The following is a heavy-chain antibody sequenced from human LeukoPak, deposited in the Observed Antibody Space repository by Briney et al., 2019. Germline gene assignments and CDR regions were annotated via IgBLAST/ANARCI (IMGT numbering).Heavy chain of an antibody. CDR2: INPSGGST. Sequence: ASVKVSCKASGYTFTSYYMHWVRQAPGQGLEWMGIINPSGGSTSYAQKFQGRVTVTRDTSTSTVYMELSSLRSEDTAVYYCAGELRGYSYGANFDYWGQGTLVTVSS. J-gene: IGHJ4*02. CDR3: AGELRGYSYGANFDY. D-gene: IGHD5-18*01. CDR1: GYTFTSYY. V-gene: IGHV1-46*01.